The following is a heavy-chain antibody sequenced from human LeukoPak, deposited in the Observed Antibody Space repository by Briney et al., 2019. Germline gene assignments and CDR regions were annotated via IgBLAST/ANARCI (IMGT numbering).Heavy chain of an antibody. V-gene: IGHV1-46*01. CDR2: INPSGGST. J-gene: IGHJ4*02. Sequence: ASVTVSCKASGYTFTSYYMHWVRQAPGQGLEWMGIINPSGGSTSYAQKFQGRVTMTRDTSTSIVYMELSSLRSEDTAVYYCARGRWLPHFDYWGQGTLVTVSS. CDR3: ARGRWLPHFDY. D-gene: IGHD5-24*01. CDR1: GYTFTSYY.